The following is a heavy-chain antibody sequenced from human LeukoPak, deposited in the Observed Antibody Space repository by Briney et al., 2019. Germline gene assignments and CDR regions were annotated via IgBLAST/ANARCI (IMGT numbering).Heavy chain of an antibody. J-gene: IGHJ4*02. CDR1: GGSISSYY. Sequence: SETLSLTCTVSGGSISSYYWSWIRQPAGKGLEWIGRIYTSGSTNYNPSLKSRVTMSLDTSKNQFSLNLSSVTAADTAVYYCAREGPSGYYYYWSQGALVTVSS. D-gene: IGHD3-22*01. CDR2: IYTSGST. V-gene: IGHV4-4*07. CDR3: AREGPSGYYYY.